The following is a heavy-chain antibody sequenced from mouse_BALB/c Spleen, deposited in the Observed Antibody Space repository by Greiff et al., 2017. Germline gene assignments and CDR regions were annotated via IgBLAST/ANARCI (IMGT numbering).Heavy chain of an antibody. CDR1: GFTFSSYG. CDR3: ARHGGYYGGFAY. Sequence: EVKLMESGGGLVQPGGSLKLSCAASGFTFSSYGMSWVRQTPDKRLEWVATISSGGSYTYYPDSVKGRFTISRDNAKNTLYLQMSSLKSEDTAMYYCARHGGYYGGFAYWGQGTLVTVSA. V-gene: IGHV5-6*03. D-gene: IGHD1-1*01. CDR2: ISSGGSYT. J-gene: IGHJ3*01.